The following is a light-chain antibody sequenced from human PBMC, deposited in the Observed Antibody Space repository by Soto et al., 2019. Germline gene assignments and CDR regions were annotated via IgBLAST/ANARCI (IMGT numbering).Light chain of an antibody. CDR1: SSDVGGYNY. CDR3: SSYTSSSTPWV. CDR2: EVS. J-gene: IGLJ3*02. V-gene: IGLV2-14*01. Sequence: QSALTQPASVSGSPGQSITISCTGTSSDVGGYNYVSWYQQHPGKAPKLMICEVSNRPSGVSNRFSGSKSGNTASLTISGLQAEDEADYYCSSYTSSSTPWVFGGGTQLTVL.